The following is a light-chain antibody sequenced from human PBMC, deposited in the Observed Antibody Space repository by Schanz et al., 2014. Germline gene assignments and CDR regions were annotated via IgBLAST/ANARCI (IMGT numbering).Light chain of an antibody. CDR2: DVS. V-gene: IGLV2-14*01. CDR1: ASDVGGYNY. J-gene: IGLJ2*01. CDR3: SAYVQGRNFVA. Sequence: QSALTQPASVSGSPGQSITISCTGTASDVGGYNYVSWYQQYPGKAPKLLIYDVSHRPSGVSNRFSGSKSGNTASLTISGLQAEDEADYYCSAYVQGRNFVAFGGGTKLTVL.